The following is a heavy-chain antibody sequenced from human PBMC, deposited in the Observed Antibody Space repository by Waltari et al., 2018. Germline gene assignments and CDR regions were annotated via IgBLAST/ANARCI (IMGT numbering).Heavy chain of an antibody. J-gene: IGHJ5*02. CDR2: ISGSGGST. CDR1: GFTFSSYA. D-gene: IGHD6-13*01. Sequence: EVQLLESGGGLVQPGGSLRLSCAASGFTFSSYAMSWVRQAPGTGLEWVSAISGSGGSTYYADSVKGRFTISRDNSKNTLYLQMNSLRAEDTAVYYCAKVGYSSSWYPGSNWFDPWGQGTLVTVSS. CDR3: AKVGYSSSWYPGSNWFDP. V-gene: IGHV3-23*01.